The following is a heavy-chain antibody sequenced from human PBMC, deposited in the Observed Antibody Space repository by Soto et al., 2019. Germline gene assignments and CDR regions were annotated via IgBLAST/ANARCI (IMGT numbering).Heavy chain of an antibody. D-gene: IGHD3-16*01. CDR2: ITPLYGTK. J-gene: IGHJ5*02. CDR1: GGTFSSYS. V-gene: IGHV1-69*12. Sequence: QVRLVQSGPEVKEPGSSVKVSCMTSGGTFSSYSLNWVRQAPGQGLEWMGVITPLYGTKYYAQRFRGRVTFAADESTSTVFMDLTRATSDDSAVYFCARGGTLKPFDPWRQGTLVTVSS. CDR3: ARGGTLKPFDP.